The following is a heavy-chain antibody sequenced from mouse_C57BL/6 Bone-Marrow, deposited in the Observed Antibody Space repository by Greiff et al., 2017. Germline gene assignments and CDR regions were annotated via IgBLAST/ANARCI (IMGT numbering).Heavy chain of an antibody. J-gene: IGHJ1*03. CDR2: INPNNGGT. D-gene: IGHD1-1*01. CDR3: ARRDYYGSSYGYFDV. CDR1: GYTFTDYN. V-gene: IGHV1-22*01. Sequence: EVKLQESGPELVKPGASVKMSCKASGYTFTDYNMHWVKQSHGKSLEWIGYINPNNGGTSYNQKFKGKATLTVNKSSSTAYMELRSLTSEDSAVYYCARRDYYGSSYGYFDVWGTGTTVTVSS.